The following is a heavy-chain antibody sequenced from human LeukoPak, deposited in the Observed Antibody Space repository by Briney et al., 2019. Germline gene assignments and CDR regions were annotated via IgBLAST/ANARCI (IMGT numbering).Heavy chain of an antibody. J-gene: IGHJ4*02. D-gene: IGHD6-6*01. Sequence: GASVKVSCKASGYTFTSYGISWVRQAPGQGLEWMGWISAYNGNTNYAQKFQGRVTITADESTSTAYMELSSLRSEDTAVYYCARKSSEGYFDYWGQGTLVTVSS. CDR1: GYTFTSYG. CDR2: ISAYNGNT. V-gene: IGHV1-18*01. CDR3: ARKSSEGYFDY.